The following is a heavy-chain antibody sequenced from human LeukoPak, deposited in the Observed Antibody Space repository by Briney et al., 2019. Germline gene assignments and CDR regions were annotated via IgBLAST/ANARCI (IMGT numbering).Heavy chain of an antibody. D-gene: IGHD6-13*01. CDR1: GGSISSSSYY. CDR2: IYYSGST. V-gene: IGHV4-39*02. J-gene: IGHJ6*02. CDR3: ARDSVYSSAWSDYHHYGMDV. Sequence: TSETLSLTCTVSGGSISSSSYYWGWIRQPPGKGLEWIGSIYYSGSTYYNPSLKSRVTISVDTSKNQFSLKLSSVTAADTAVYYCARDSVYSSAWSDYHHYGMDVWGQGTTVTVSS.